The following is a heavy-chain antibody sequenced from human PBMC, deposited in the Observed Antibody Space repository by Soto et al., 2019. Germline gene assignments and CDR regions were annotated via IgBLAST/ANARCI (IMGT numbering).Heavy chain of an antibody. V-gene: IGHV3-74*01. CDR1: GFTFSSYW. CDR2: INSDGSST. Sequence: PGGSLRLSCAASGFTFSSYWMHWVRQAPGKGLVWVSRINSDGSSTSYADSVKGRFTISRDNAKNTLYLQMNSLRAEDTAVYYCARDITLYSSSWDYYYYYMDVWGKGTTVTVSS. D-gene: IGHD6-13*01. CDR3: ARDITLYSSSWDYYYYYMDV. J-gene: IGHJ6*03.